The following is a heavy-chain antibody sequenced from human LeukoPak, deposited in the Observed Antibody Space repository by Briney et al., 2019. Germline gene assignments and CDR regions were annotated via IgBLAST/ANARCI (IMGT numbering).Heavy chain of an antibody. D-gene: IGHD2-15*01. CDR3: TRDRIVVVAATHYYYYYGMDV. Sequence: GGSLRLSCTASGFTFGDYAMSWVRQAPGKGLEWVGFIRSKAYGGTTEYAASVKGRFTISRDDSKSIAYLQMNSLKTEDTAVYYCTRDRIVVVAATHYYYYYGMDVWGQGTTATVSS. CDR2: IRSKAYGGTT. CDR1: GFTFGDYA. V-gene: IGHV3-49*04. J-gene: IGHJ6*02.